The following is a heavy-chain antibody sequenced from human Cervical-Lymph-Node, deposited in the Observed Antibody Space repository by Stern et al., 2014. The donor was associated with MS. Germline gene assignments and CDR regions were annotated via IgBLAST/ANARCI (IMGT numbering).Heavy chain of an antibody. CDR3: ARDLIPMVRGNGMDV. J-gene: IGHJ6*02. V-gene: IGHV3-21*01. D-gene: IGHD3-10*01. CDR2: ISSSSSYI. CDR1: GFTFSSYS. Sequence: EVQLVESGGGLVKPGGSLRLSCAASGFTFSSYSMNWVRQAPGKGLEWVSSISSSSSYIYYADSVKGRFTISRDNAKTSLYLQMNSLRAEDTAVYYCARDLIPMVRGNGMDVWGQGTTVTVSS.